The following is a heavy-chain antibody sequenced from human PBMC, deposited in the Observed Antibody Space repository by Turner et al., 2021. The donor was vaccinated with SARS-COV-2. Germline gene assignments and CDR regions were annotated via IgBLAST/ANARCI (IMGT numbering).Heavy chain of an antibody. J-gene: IGHJ3*02. CDR2: IIPIFGTA. CDR1: GGTFSIYA. Sequence: QVQLVQSGAEVTKPGSSVQVSCKASGGTFSIYAISWVRQAPGQGLEWMGGIIPIFGTANYAQKFQGRVTITADESTSTAYMELSSLRSEDTAVYYCARNPYCGGDCYGAFDIWGQGTMVTVSS. CDR3: ARNPYCGGDCYGAFDI. D-gene: IGHD2-21*02. V-gene: IGHV1-69*01.